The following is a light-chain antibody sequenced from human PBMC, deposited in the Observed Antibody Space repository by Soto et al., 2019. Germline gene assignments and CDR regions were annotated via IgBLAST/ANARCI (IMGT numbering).Light chain of an antibody. CDR3: QQYNRNTWS. Sequence: DIQMTQSPSTLSASVGGRVTITCRASQSVGTWVAWYQQKPGKAPKLLIYGASNLESGVPSRFSGSGSGTEFTLTITTLQPDDSATYFCQQYNRNTWSFGPGTKLDIK. CDR1: QSVGTW. V-gene: IGKV1-5*01. CDR2: GAS. J-gene: IGKJ1*01.